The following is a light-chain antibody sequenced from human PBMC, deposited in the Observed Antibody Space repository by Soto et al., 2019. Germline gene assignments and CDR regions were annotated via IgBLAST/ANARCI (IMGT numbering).Light chain of an antibody. V-gene: IGLV2-14*01. CDR1: ISDVGGYEY. Sequence: QSLLTLAACVSGSAGQSITISCTGTISDVGGYEYVSWYQQNPGRAPKLMIYEVSNRPSGVSNRFSGSKSGNTASLTISGLQAVDEADYYCRSYTSSSTLLFGTGTKVTVL. CDR2: EVS. J-gene: IGLJ1*01. CDR3: RSYTSSSTLL.